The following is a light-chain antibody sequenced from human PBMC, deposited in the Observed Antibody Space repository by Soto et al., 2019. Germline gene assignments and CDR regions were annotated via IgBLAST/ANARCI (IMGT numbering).Light chain of an antibody. J-gene: IGKJ2*01. CDR2: AAS. CDR3: QKYYSAPYT. CDR1: QGISNF. V-gene: IGKV1-27*01. Sequence: DIQMTQSPSSLSASVGDRVTITCRASQGISNFLAWYQQKPGKVPKLLISAASTLQSGVPSRFSGSGSGTDFTLTISSLQAEDVATYYCQKYYSAPYTFGQGTKLEIK.